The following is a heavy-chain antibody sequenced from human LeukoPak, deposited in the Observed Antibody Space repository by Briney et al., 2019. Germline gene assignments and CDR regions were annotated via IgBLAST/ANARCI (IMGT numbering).Heavy chain of an antibody. V-gene: IGHV4-34*01. CDR3: ARGAWAYYYDSSGYRAPRPFDY. CDR1: GGSISSSYYY. J-gene: IGHJ4*02. CDR2: INHSGST. Sequence: PSETLSLTCTVSGGSISSSYYYWSWIRQPPGKGLEWIGEINHSGSTNYNPSLKSRVTISVDTSKNQFSLKLSSVTAADTAVYYCARGAWAYYYDSSGYRAPRPFDYWGQGTLVTVSS. D-gene: IGHD3-22*01.